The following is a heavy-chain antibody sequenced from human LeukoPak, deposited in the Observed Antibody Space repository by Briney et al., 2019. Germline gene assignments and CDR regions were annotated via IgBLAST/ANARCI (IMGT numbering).Heavy chain of an antibody. D-gene: IGHD2-2*01. CDR1: GYTYTGYY. CDR3: VRSKECSSTSCRNNLFDP. V-gene: IGHV1-2*06. J-gene: IGHJ5*02. CDR2: INPNNGGT. Sequence: ASVKVPCKASGYTYTGYYIHWVRQAPGQGLEWMGRINPNNGGTKYAQKFQGRVTMTMDTSISTAYMDLSGLRSDYMAVYYCVRSKECSSTSCRNNLFDPWGQGTLVTVSS.